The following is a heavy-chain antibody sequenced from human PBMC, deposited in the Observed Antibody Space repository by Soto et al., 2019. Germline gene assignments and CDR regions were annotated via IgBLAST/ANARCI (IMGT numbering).Heavy chain of an antibody. V-gene: IGHV1-2*04. CDR2: TNPNSGGT. D-gene: IGHD1-26*01. CDR1: GYTFTGYY. Sequence: QVQLVQSGAEVKKPGPSVKVSCKASGYTFTGYYMHWVRQDPGLGLEWMGWTNPNSGGTNHAQKFQGWVSITRDTSLSTADMELSSVTSDDTAVYYCATDSGSGNYCYYRMDVWGQGTTVTFPS. CDR3: ATDSGSGNYCYYRMDV. J-gene: IGHJ6*02.